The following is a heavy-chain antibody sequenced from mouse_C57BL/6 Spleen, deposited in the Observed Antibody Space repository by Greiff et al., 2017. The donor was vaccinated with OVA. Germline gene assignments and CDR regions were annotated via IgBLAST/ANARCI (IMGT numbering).Heavy chain of an antibody. D-gene: IGHD2-4*01. CDR1: GYTFTDYY. J-gene: IGHJ4*01. CDR2: INPNSGGT. Sequence: EVQLQQSGPELVKPGASVKISCKASGYTFTDYYMNWVKQSHGKSLEWIGDINPNSGGTSYNQKFKGKATLTVDKSSSTAYMELRSLTSEDSAVYYCASSYDYDGMDYWGQGTSVTVSS. V-gene: IGHV1-26*01. CDR3: ASSYDYDGMDY.